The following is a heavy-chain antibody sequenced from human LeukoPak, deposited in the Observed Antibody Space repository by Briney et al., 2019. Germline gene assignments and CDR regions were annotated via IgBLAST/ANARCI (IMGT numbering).Heavy chain of an antibody. Sequence: GGSLRLSCAASGFTFSSYSMNWVRQAPGKGLEWVSSISSSSSYIYYADPVKARFTISRHNAKNSLYLQMNSLRAEDTAVYYCAREGITIFGVVIISPDYYMDVWGKGTTVTVSS. CDR3: AREGITIFGVVIISPDYYMDV. D-gene: IGHD3-3*01. CDR2: ISSSSSYI. J-gene: IGHJ6*03. CDR1: GFTFSSYS. V-gene: IGHV3-21*01.